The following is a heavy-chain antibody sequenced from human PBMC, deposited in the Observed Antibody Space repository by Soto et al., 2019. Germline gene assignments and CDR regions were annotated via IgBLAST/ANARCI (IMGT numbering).Heavy chain of an antibody. CDR2: IYMNGIT. D-gene: IGHD6-19*01. J-gene: IGHJ6*02. Sequence: PSETLSLTCTVPGGPISTYYWSWIRQPAGRGLEWIGRIYMNGITNHNPSLKSRVTVSVDTSKSQFSLMLNSVTAADTAVYYCVRDGSSGWYYCGMDVWGQGTPVTVSS. CDR3: VRDGSSGWYYCGMDV. V-gene: IGHV4-4*07. CDR1: GGPISTYY.